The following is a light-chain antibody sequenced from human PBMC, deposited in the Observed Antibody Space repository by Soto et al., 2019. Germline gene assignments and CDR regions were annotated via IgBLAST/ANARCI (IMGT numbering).Light chain of an antibody. J-gene: IGLJ1*01. Sequence: QSVLTQPPSVSGAPGQTITISCTGSSSNIGAGYDVHWYQQLPGRAPKLLIYGNNNRPSGVPDRFSGSKSGTSVSLAITGLRGEDEADYYCCSYADNNDYVFGTGTKVTVL. CDR1: SSNIGAGYD. CDR3: CSYADNNDYV. CDR2: GNN. V-gene: IGLV1-40*01.